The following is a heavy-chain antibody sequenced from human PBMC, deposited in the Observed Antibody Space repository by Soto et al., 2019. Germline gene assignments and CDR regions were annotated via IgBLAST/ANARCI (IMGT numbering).Heavy chain of an antibody. V-gene: IGHV4-61*01. CDR3: ARERRGHSYGYLDY. J-gene: IGHJ4*02. CDR1: GGSVSSGSYY. D-gene: IGHD5-18*01. CDR2: IYYSGST. Sequence: PSETLSLTCTVSGGSVSSGSYYWSWIRQPPGKGLEWIGYIYYSGSTNYNPSLKSRVTISVDTSKNQFSLKLSSVTAADTAVYYCARERRGHSYGYLDYWGQGTLVTVSS.